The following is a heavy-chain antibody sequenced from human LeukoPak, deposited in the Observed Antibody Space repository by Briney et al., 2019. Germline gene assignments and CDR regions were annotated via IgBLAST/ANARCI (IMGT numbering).Heavy chain of an antibody. CDR3: ARRPRGVIIKTWFDS. J-gene: IGHJ5*01. D-gene: IGHD3-10*01. Sequence: SETLSLTCAVYDGSFSGYYCSWIRQPPGKGLEWIGEINHSGSANYNPSLKSRVTILLDTSKNQFSLNLSSVTAADTAVYYCARRPRGVIIKTWFDSWGQGTLVTVTS. CDR2: INHSGSA. V-gene: IGHV4-34*01. CDR1: DGSFSGYY.